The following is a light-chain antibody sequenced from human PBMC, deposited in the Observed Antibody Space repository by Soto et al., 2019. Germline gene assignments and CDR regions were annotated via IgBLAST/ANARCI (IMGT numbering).Light chain of an antibody. CDR3: QQRSNWWT. J-gene: IGKJ1*01. CDR2: GAS. V-gene: IGKV3D-20*02. CDR1: QRGSSTY. Sequence: EIVLTQSPGTLSLSPGERATLSCRASQRGSSTYLAWLQQKPGQAPRLLIYGASNRATGIPDRFSGSGSGTDFTLTISRLEPEDSAVYFCQQRSNWWTFGQGTKVDIK.